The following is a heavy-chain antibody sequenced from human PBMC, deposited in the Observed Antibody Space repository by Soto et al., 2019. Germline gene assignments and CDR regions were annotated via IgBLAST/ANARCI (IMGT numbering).Heavy chain of an antibody. D-gene: IGHD2-15*01. CDR2: IYHSGST. CDR1: GGAISSGGYS. J-gene: IGHJ4*02. CDR3: ARGQVVAAQH. V-gene: IGHV4-30-2*01. Sequence: QLQLQESGSGLVKPSQTLSLTCAVSGGAISSGGYSWSWIRQPPGKGLEWIGYIYHSGSTYYNPFLKRRLTISVDRSKNQFSLQLRSVTAADTAVYSCARGQVVAAQHWGQGTLVTVSS.